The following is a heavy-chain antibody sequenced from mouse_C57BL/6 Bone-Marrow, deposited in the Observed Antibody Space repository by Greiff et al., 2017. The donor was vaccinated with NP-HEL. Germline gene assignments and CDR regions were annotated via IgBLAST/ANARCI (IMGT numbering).Heavy chain of an antibody. CDR3: ARDGVDY. V-gene: IGHV5-4*01. CDR1: GFTFSSYA. CDR2: ISDGGSYT. Sequence: EVQVVESGGGLVKPGGSLKLSCAASGFTFSSYAMSWVRQTPEKRLEWVATISDGGSYTYYPDNVKGRFTISRDNAKNNLYLQMSHLKSEDTAMYYCARDGVDYWGQGTTLTVSS. J-gene: IGHJ2*01.